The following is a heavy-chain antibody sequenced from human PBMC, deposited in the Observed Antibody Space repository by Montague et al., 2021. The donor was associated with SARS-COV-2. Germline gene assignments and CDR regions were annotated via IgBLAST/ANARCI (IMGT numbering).Heavy chain of an antibody. CDR3: ASPGGYCTGGSCYYVY. J-gene: IGHJ4*02. CDR2: IYYSGST. CDR1: SGPLSAYY. V-gene: IGHV4-34*11. Sequence: SETLSLTCEVDSGPLSAYYWSWVRQPPGKGLEWIGYIYYSGSTNYNPSLKSRVTISIDTSKNQFSLELSSVTAADMAVYYYASPGGYCTGGSCYYVYWGQGTLVTVSS. D-gene: IGHD2-15*01.